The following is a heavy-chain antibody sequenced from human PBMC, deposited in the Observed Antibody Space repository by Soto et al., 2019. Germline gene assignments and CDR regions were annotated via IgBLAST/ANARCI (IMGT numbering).Heavy chain of an antibody. CDR1: GFTFSSYG. V-gene: IGHV3-33*01. D-gene: IGHD2-15*01. J-gene: IGHJ6*02. Sequence: GESLKISCAASGFTFSSYGMHWVRQAPGKGLEWVAVIWYDGSNKYYADSVKGRFTISRDNSKNTLYLQMNSLRAEDTAVYYCARVLVDCSGGSCYSRLAFYYYGMDVWGQGTTVTVSS. CDR2: IWYDGSNK. CDR3: ARVLVDCSGGSCYSRLAFYYYGMDV.